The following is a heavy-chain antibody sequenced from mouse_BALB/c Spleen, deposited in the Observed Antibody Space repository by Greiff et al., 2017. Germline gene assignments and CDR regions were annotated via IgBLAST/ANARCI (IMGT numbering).Heavy chain of an antibody. D-gene: IGHD3-1*01. J-gene: IGHJ4*01. CDR2: ISDGGSYT. CDR3: ARAGSSGYYAMDY. V-gene: IGHV5-4*02. CDR1: GFTFSDYY. Sequence: EVQLVESGGGLVKPGGSLKLSCAASGFTFSDYYMYWVRQTPEKRLEWVATISDGGSYTYYPDSVKGRFTISRDNAKNNLYLQMSSLKSEDTAMYYCARAGSSGYYAMDYWGQGTSVTVSS.